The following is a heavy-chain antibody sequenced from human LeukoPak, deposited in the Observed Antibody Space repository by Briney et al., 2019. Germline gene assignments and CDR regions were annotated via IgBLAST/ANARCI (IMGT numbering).Heavy chain of an antibody. J-gene: IGHJ4*02. CDR1: GFTFSSYA. CDR3: SSDASQLYYFDY. V-gene: IGHV3-30-3*01. CDR2: ISYDGSNK. D-gene: IGHD1-1*01. Sequence: GGSLRLSCAASGFTFSSYAMHWVRQAPGKGLEWVEVISYDGSNKYYADSVKGRFTISRDNSKNTLYLQMNSLRAEDTAVYYCSSDASQLYYFDYWGQGTLVTVSP.